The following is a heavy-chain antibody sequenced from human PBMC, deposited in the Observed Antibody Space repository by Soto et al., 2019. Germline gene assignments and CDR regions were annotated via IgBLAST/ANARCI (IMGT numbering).Heavy chain of an antibody. D-gene: IGHD3-22*01. V-gene: IGHV3-48*02. J-gene: IGHJ4*02. Sequence: GGSLRLSCAASGFTFSSYSMNWVRQAPGKGLEWVSYISSSSSTIYYADSVKGRFTISRDNAKNSLYLQMNSLRDEDTAVYYCAREYYYDSSGQIDYWGQGTLVTVSS. CDR3: AREYYYDSSGQIDY. CDR2: ISSSSSTI. CDR1: GFTFSSYS.